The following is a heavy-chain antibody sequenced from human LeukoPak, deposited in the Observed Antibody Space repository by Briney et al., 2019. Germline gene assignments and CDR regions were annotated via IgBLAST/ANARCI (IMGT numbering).Heavy chain of an antibody. J-gene: IGHJ4*02. CDR2: IHHSGST. Sequence: SSETLSLTCAVYGGSFSGYYWSWIRQPPGKGLEWIGEIHHSGSTNYNPSLKSRVTISVDTSKIQFSLKLTSVTAADTAVYYCASLIAVAYYWGQGTLVTVSS. D-gene: IGHD6-19*01. CDR3: ASLIAVAYY. V-gene: IGHV4-34*01. CDR1: GGSFSGYY.